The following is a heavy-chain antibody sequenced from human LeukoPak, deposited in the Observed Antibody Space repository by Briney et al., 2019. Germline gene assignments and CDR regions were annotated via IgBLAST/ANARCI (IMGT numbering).Heavy chain of an antibody. CDR3: ARALSDYDFDY. CDR1: GFTLSSYA. J-gene: IGHJ4*02. CDR2: INSDGSST. D-gene: IGHD4-17*01. V-gene: IGHV3-74*01. Sequence: PGRSLRLSCAASGFTLSSYAMHWVRQAPGKGLVWVSRINSDGSSTSYADSVKGRFTISRDNAKNTLYLQMNSLRAEDTAVYYCARALSDYDFDYWGQGTLVTVSS.